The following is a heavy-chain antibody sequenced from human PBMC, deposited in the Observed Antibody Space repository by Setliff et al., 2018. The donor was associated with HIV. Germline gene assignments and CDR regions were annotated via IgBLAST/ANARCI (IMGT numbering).Heavy chain of an antibody. CDR1: GGTFSSYA. J-gene: IGHJ4*02. CDR2: ISGNNGKT. CDR3: AREWRTAMVKYYFDY. Sequence: ASVKVSCKVSGGTFSSYAINWVRQAPGQGLEWMGGISGNNGKTNYAQNFQGRVTVTTDTSTSTVYMELRSLRSDDTAVYYCAREWRTAMVKYYFDYWGQGTLVTVSS. V-gene: IGHV1-18*01. D-gene: IGHD5-18*01.